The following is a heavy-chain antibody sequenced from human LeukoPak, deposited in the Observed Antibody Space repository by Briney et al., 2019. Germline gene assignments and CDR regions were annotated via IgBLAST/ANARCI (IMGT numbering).Heavy chain of an antibody. V-gene: IGHV1-24*01. D-gene: IGHD3-22*01. J-gene: IGHJ4*02. CDR1: RYTLTELS. CDR2: FDPEDGET. Sequence: ASVKVSCKVSRYTLTELSMHWVRQAPGKGLEWMGGFDPEDGETIYAQKFQGRVTMTEDTSTDTAYMELSSLRSEDTAVYYCATAPYYYDSSGYYFAGFDYWGQGTLVTVSS. CDR3: ATAPYYYDSSGYYFAGFDY.